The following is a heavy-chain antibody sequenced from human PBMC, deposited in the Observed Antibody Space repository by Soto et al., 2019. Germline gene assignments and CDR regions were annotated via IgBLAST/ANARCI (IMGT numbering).Heavy chain of an antibody. CDR3: AKGNAGYFDY. D-gene: IGHD2-2*01. J-gene: IGHJ4*02. V-gene: IGHV3-23*01. CDR2: ISDSGVST. CDR1: GFTFSNSA. Sequence: EVKVLESGGGLVQPGGSLRLSCAASGFTFSNSAMNWVRQAPGKGLEWVSAISDSGVSTYYADSVRGRFTISRDNSKNTVYLQMNSLRAEDTAVYYCAKGNAGYFDYWGQGTLVTVSS.